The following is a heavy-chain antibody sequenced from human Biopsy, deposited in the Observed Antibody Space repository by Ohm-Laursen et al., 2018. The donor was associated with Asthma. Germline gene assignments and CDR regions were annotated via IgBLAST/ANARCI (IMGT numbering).Heavy chain of an antibody. V-gene: IGHV1-3*04. Sequence: ASSVKVSCKASGYNFISFAIHWVRQAPGQRLEWMGWVNTGNGGTKYSQKFQGRVTITRDTSASTAYMELRSLRSEDTATYYCARMYYDFLTGQVKDVFGVWGQGTMVTVSS. D-gene: IGHD3-9*01. CDR3: ARMYYDFLTGQVKDVFGV. J-gene: IGHJ3*01. CDR2: VNTGNGGT. CDR1: GYNFISFA.